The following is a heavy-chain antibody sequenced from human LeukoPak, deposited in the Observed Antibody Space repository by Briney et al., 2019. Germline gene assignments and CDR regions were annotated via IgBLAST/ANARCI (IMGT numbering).Heavy chain of an antibody. V-gene: IGHV4-4*07. J-gene: IGHJ6*03. CDR1: GGSISSYY. D-gene: IGHD6-6*01. CDR3: AGLAARQEDGYYYYYMDV. Sequence: SETLSLTCTVSGGSISSYYWSWIRQPAGKGLEWIGRIYTSGSTNYNPSLKSRVTMSVDTSKNQFSLKLSSVTAADTAMYYCAGLAARQEDGYYYYYMDVWGRGTTVTISS. CDR2: IYTSGST.